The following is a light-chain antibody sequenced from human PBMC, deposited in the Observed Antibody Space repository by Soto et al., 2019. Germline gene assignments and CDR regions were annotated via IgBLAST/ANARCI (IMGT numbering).Light chain of an antibody. J-gene: IGLJ1*01. V-gene: IGLV2-14*01. Sequence: QSALTQPASVSGSPGQSITISCTGTSSDVGGYNYVSWYQQHPGKAPKLMIYEVSNRPSGVSNRFSGSKSGNTASLTISGLQADDEADYYCSSYTSSSFYVFGTGTKLTVL. CDR1: SSDVGGYNY. CDR2: EVS. CDR3: SSYTSSSFYV.